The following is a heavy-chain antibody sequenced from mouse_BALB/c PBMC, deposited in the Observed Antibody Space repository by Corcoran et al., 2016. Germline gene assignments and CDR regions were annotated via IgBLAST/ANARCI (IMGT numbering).Heavy chain of an antibody. CDR2: IDPANGKT. CDR1: GFNVKDTS. J-gene: IGHJ2*01. Sequence: GQLEQYGAELVKPGATVKLSCTASGFNVKDTSMHRVKQRPEQGLEWIGRIDPANGKTTDDPKFQGKATITAYTSSNTAYLQLSSLTSEETSVYYCASLVYSFFDYWGQGTTLTVSS. CDR3: ASLVYSFFDY. V-gene: IGHV14-3*02. D-gene: IGHD1-1*01.